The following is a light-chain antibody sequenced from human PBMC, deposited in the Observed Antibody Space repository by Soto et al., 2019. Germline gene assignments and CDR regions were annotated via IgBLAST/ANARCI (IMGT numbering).Light chain of an antibody. V-gene: IGLV2-11*01. CDR2: DVS. Sequence: QSALTQPRSVSGSPGQSVTISCTGTSSDVGVYNYVSWYRQHPGKAPKLMIYDVSKRPSGVPDRFSGSKSGNTASLTISGLQAEDEADYYCCSYAGSYTVVFGGGTQLTVL. CDR3: CSYAGSYTVV. CDR1: SSDVGVYNY. J-gene: IGLJ2*01.